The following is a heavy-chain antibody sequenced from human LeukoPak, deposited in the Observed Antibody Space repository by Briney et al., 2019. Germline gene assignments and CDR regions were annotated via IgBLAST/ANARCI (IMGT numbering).Heavy chain of an antibody. J-gene: IGHJ4*02. D-gene: IGHD5-18*01. CDR2: ISSSYI. CDR3: AKVRSYGVAPFDY. CDR1: GFTFSSYS. V-gene: IGHV3-21*04. Sequence: GGSLRLSCAASGFTFSSYSMNWVRQAPGKGLEWVSSISSSYIYYADSVKGRFTISRDNAKNSLYLQMNSLRAEDTAVYYCAKVRSYGVAPFDYWGQGTLVTVSS.